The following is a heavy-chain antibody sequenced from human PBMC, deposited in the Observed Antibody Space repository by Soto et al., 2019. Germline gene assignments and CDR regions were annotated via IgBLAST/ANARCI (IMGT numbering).Heavy chain of an antibody. CDR2: ISYDGSNK. J-gene: IGHJ3*02. CDR1: GFTFSSYG. CDR3: AKALGPYSGYDDAFDI. Sequence: GGSLRLSCAASGFTFSSYGMHWVRQAPGKGLEWVAVISYDGSNKYYADSVKGRFTISRDNSKNTLYLQMNSLRAEDTAVYYCAKALGPYSGYDDAFDIWGQGTMVTVSS. V-gene: IGHV3-30*18. D-gene: IGHD5-12*01.